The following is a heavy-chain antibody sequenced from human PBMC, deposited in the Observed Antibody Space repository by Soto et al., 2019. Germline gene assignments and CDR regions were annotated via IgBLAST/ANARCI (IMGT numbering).Heavy chain of an antibody. Sequence: EVQLVESGGGLVQPGGSLRLSCAASGLTFRSFEMNWVRQAPGKGLEWVSYISSSGSTIYYADSVKGRFTISRDNAKNSLYLQMNSLRAEDTAVYYCARDDGGSWLWGQGTLVTVSS. J-gene: IGHJ4*02. CDR3: ARDDGGSWL. CDR1: GLTFRSFE. V-gene: IGHV3-48*03. D-gene: IGHD2-15*01. CDR2: ISSSGSTI.